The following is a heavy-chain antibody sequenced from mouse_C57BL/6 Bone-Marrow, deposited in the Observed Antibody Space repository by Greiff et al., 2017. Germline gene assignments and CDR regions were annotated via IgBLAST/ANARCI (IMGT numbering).Heavy chain of an antibody. CDR2: IDPNSGGT. J-gene: IGHJ2*01. D-gene: IGHD1-1*01. CDR1: DYTFTSYW. CDR3: ARGTTTVVADFDY. V-gene: IGHV1-72*01. Sequence: VQLQQPGAELVKPGASVKLSCKASDYTFTSYWMHWVKQRPGRCLEWIGRIDPNSGGTKYNEKFKSKATLTVDKPASTAYMQLSSLTSEDSAVYYCARGTTTVVADFDYWGQGTTLTVSA.